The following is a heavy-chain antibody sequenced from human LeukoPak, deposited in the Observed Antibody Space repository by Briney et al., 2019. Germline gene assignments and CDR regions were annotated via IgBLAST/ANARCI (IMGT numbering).Heavy chain of an antibody. D-gene: IGHD3-3*01. CDR3: ARDGITIFGVVISAYYMDV. CDR1: GFTFSSYS. V-gene: IGHV3-21*01. Sequence: PGGSLRLSCAASGFTFSSYSMNWVRQAPGKGLEWVSSISSSSSYIYYADSVKGRFTISRDNAKNSLCLQMNSLRAEDTAVYYCARDGITIFGVVISAYYMDVWGKGTTVTVSS. CDR2: ISSSSSYI. J-gene: IGHJ6*03.